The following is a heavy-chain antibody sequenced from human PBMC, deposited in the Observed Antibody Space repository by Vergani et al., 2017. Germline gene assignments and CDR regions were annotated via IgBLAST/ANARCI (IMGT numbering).Heavy chain of an antibody. Sequence: QVQLVQSGAEVKKPGSSVKVSCKASGGTFSSYAISWVRQAPGQGLEWMGRIIPILGTANYAQKFQGRVTITADESTSTAYMELSSLRSEDTAVYYCARAEGRTPYSSSWYRFDYWGQGTLGTVSS. CDR2: IIPILGTA. CDR1: GGTFSSYA. V-gene: IGHV1-69*11. D-gene: IGHD6-13*01. CDR3: ARAEGRTPYSSSWYRFDY. J-gene: IGHJ4*02.